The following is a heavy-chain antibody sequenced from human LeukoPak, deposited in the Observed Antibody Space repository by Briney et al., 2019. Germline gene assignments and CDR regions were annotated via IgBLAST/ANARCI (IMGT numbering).Heavy chain of an antibody. CDR2: ISSSSSYI. D-gene: IGHD2-21*01. J-gene: IGHJ5*02. CDR1: GFTFSSYS. V-gene: IGHV3-21*01. CDR3: VRSYHPGGWFDP. Sequence: GGSLRLSCAASGFTFSSYSMNWVRQAPGKGLEWVSSISSSSSYIYYADSVKGRLTISRDNAKNSLYLQMNSLTADDTAMHYCVRSYHPGGWFDPWGQGTLVTVSS.